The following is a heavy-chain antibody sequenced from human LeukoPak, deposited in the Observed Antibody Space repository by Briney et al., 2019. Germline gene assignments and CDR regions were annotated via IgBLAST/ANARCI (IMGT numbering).Heavy chain of an antibody. Sequence: ASVTVSCKASGYTFTSYGISWVRQAPGQGLEWMGWISAYNGNTNYAQKLQGRVTMTTDTSTSTAYMELRSLRSDDTAVYYCARGGTTWYYYYYMDVWGKGTTVTVSS. CDR1: GYTFTSYG. D-gene: IGHD1-7*01. CDR2: ISAYNGNT. CDR3: ARGGTTWYYYYYMDV. J-gene: IGHJ6*03. V-gene: IGHV1-18*01.